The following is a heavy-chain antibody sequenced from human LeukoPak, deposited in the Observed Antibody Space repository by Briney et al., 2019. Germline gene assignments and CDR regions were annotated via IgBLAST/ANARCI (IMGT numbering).Heavy chain of an antibody. CDR1: GFTFSSYS. D-gene: IGHD6-19*01. Sequence: PGGSLRLSCAASGFTFSSYSMNWVRQAPGKGLEWVSSISSSSSYIYYADSVKGRFIISRDNAKNSLYLQMNSLRAEDTAVYYCARGDGYPLTVAGTGGPKVYYFDYWGQGTLVAVSS. V-gene: IGHV3-21*01. CDR3: ARGDGYPLTVAGTGGPKVYYFDY. J-gene: IGHJ4*02. CDR2: ISSSSSYI.